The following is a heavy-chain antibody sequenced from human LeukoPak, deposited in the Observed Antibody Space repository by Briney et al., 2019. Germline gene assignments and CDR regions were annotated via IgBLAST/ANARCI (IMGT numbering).Heavy chain of an antibody. J-gene: IGHJ4*02. CDR3: AKGHTIVGATPADY. V-gene: IGHV3-66*01. D-gene: IGHD1-26*01. Sequence: GGSLRLSCAASEFSVGSNYMTWVRQAPGKGLEWVSLIYSGGSTYYADSVKGRFTISRDNSKNTLYLQMNSLRAEDTAVYYCAKGHTIVGATPADYWGQGTLVTVSS. CDR1: EFSVGSNY. CDR2: IYSGGST.